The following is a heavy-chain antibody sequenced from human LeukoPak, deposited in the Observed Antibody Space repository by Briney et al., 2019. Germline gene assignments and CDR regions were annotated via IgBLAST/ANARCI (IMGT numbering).Heavy chain of an antibody. CDR2: ISYSGRST. J-gene: IGHJ2*01. CDR1: GFTFSSYA. Sequence: GGSLRLSCAASGFTFSSYAMSWVRQAPGKGLEWVSAISYSGRSTYYADSVKGRFTISRDKSKKTLYLQMNSLRAEDTAVYYCAKDRTKVATKNWYFDLWGRGTLVTVSS. V-gene: IGHV3-23*01. D-gene: IGHD5-12*01. CDR3: AKDRTKVATKNWYFDL.